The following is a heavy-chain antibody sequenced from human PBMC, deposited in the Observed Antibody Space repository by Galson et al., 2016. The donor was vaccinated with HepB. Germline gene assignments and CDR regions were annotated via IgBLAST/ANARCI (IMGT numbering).Heavy chain of an antibody. Sequence: SLRLSCAASGFTFSSYSMNWVRQAPGKGLEWVSSISSSSSYIYYADSVKGRFTISRDNAKNSLYLQMNSLRAEDTAVYYCAKDREWLRYTSDGIDVWGQGTTVIVSS. V-gene: IGHV3-21*06. CDR3: AKDREWLRYTSDGIDV. CDR1: GFTFSSYS. J-gene: IGHJ3*01. CDR2: ISSSSSYI. D-gene: IGHD5-12*01.